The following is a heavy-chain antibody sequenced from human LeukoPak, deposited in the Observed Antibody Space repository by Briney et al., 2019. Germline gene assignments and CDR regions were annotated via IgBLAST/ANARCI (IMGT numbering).Heavy chain of an antibody. J-gene: IGHJ4*02. CDR1: GGSISSFY. CDR3: AKGELYYYDSSGYAN. Sequence: SETLSLTCTVSGGSISSFYWSWIRQPPGKGLEWIGYIYYTGSTNYNSSLKSRVTMSVDTSKNQFSLKLSSVTAADTAVYYCAKGELYYYDSSGYANWGQGTLVTVSS. CDR2: IYYTGST. D-gene: IGHD3-22*01. V-gene: IGHV4-59*12.